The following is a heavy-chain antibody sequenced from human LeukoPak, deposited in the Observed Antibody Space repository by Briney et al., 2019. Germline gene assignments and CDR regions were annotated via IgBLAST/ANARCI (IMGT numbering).Heavy chain of an antibody. CDR1: GGSISSGSYY. V-gene: IGHV4-61*02. Sequence: PSETLSLTCTVSGGSISSGSYYWSWIRQPAGKGLEWIGRIYTSGNTNYNPSLKSRVTISVDTSKNQFSLKLSSVTAADTAVYYCATYKRGIPHEYWGQGTLVTVSS. D-gene: IGHD1-1*01. J-gene: IGHJ4*02. CDR3: ATYKRGIPHEY. CDR2: IYTSGNT.